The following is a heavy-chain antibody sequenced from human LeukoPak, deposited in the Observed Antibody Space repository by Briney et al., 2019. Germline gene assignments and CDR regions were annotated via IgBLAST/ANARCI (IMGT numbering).Heavy chain of an antibody. CDR3: AREGSGYDSHIPFDY. V-gene: IGHV3-53*01. CDR2: IYSGGST. Sequence: GGSLRLSCAASGFTFSDYYMSWVRQAPGKGLEWVSVIYSGGSTYYADSVKGRFTISRDNSKNTLYLQMNSLRAEDTAVYYCAREGSGYDSHIPFDYWGQGTLVTVSS. D-gene: IGHD5-12*01. CDR1: GFTFSDYY. J-gene: IGHJ4*02.